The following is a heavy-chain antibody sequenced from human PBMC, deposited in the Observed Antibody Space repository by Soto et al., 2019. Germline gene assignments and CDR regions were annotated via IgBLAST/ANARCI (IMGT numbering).Heavy chain of an antibody. CDR3: GGYSSGYYYYYGMDV. D-gene: IGHD6-25*01. Sequence: PSETLSLTCAVSGGSISSSNWWSWVRQPPGKGLEWIGEIYHSGSTNYNPSLKSRVTISVDKSKNQFSLKLSSVTAADTAVYYCGGYSSGYYYYYGMDVWGQGTTVTV. CDR1: GGSISSSNW. V-gene: IGHV4-4*02. J-gene: IGHJ6*02. CDR2: IYHSGST.